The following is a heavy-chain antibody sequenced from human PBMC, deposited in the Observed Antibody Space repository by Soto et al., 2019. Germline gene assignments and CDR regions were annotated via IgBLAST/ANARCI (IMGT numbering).Heavy chain of an antibody. CDR2: ISSSGSTI. CDR1: GFTFSDYY. V-gene: IGHV3-11*01. D-gene: IGHD2-2*01. CDR3: AYHCSSTSCYYGDPHPVDY. J-gene: IGHJ4*02. Sequence: GGSLRLSCAASGFTFSDYYMSWIRQAPGKGLEWVSYISSSGSTIYYADSVKGRFTISRDNAKNSLYLQMNSLRAEDTAVYYCAYHCSSTSCYYGDPHPVDYWGQGTLVTVSS.